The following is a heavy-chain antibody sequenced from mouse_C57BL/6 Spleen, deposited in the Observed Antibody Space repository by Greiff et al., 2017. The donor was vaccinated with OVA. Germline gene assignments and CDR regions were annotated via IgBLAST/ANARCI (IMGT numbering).Heavy chain of an antibody. CDR2: INPNNGGT. CDR3: ARSEGYDFYFDG. J-gene: IGHJ2*01. V-gene: IGHV1-18*01. Sequence: VQLQQSGAELVKPGASVKIPCKASGYTFTDYNMDWVKQSPGKSLEWIGDINPNNGGTIYNQKFKGQATLTVDKSSSTAYMELRSLTSEDTAVYCCARSEGYDFYFDGWGKGTTLTVSS. CDR1: GYTFTDYN. D-gene: IGHD2-4*01.